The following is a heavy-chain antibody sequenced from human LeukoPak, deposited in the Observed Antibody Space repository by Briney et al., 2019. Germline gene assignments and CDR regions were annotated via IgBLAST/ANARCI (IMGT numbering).Heavy chain of an antibody. CDR1: GYSFTSYW. CDR2: IYPGDSDT. CDR3: ARRTSRDGYMRAFDH. V-gene: IGHV5-51*01. J-gene: IGHJ4*02. Sequence: GESLKISCKGSGYSFTSYWIGWVRQMPGKGLEWMGIIYPGDSDTRYSPSFQGQVTISADKSISTAYLQWSSLKASDTAMYYCARRTSRDGYMRAFDHWGQGTLVTVSS. D-gene: IGHD5-24*01.